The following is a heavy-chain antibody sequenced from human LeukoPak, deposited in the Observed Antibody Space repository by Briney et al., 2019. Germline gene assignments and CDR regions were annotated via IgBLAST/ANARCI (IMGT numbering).Heavy chain of an antibody. CDR1: GDSISSGFYF. V-gene: IGHV4-39*02. Sequence: SETLSLTCTVSGDSISSGFYFWGWIRQPPGKGLEWIGEISYSGNAYYNPSLKSRVTISMDTSKNQFFLNLNSVTASDTAVYYCAREVAARLDYWGQGTLVTVSS. CDR2: ISYSGNA. CDR3: AREVAARLDY. J-gene: IGHJ4*02. D-gene: IGHD6-6*01.